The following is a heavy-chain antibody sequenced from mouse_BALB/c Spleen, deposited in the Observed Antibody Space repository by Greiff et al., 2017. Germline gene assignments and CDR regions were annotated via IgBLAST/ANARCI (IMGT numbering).Heavy chain of an antibody. CDR2: IYPGDGDT. Sequence: VQLQESGAELVRPGSSVKISCKASGYAFSSYWMNWVKQRPGQGLEWIGQIYPGDGDTNYNGKFKGKATLTADKSSSTAYMQLSSLTSEDSAVYFCARGGGYDLFDYWGQGTTLTVSS. J-gene: IGHJ2*01. D-gene: IGHD2-2*01. V-gene: IGHV1-80*01. CDR1: GYAFSSYW. CDR3: ARGGGYDLFDY.